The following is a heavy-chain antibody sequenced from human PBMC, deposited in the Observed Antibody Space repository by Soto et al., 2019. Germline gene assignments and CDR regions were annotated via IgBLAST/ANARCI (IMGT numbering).Heavy chain of an antibody. Sequence: GGSLRLPCAASGFTFSSYGMHWVSQAPGKGLEWVAVISYDGSNKYYADSVKGRFTISRDNSKNTLYLQMNSLRAEDTAVYYCAKEFIYYDSSGAFDYWGQGTLVTVSS. D-gene: IGHD3-22*01. CDR2: ISYDGSNK. CDR1: GFTFSSYG. J-gene: IGHJ4*02. CDR3: AKEFIYYDSSGAFDY. V-gene: IGHV3-30*18.